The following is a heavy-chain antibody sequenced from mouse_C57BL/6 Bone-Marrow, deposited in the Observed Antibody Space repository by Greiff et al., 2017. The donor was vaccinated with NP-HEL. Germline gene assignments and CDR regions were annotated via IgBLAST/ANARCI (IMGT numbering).Heavy chain of an antibody. D-gene: IGHD1-1*01. J-gene: IGHJ4*01. CDR1: GYTFTSYW. CDR3: ARDLRSSPAIDY. CDR2: IDPADSYT. V-gene: IGHV1-69*01. Sequence: QVQLQQPGAELVMPGASVKLSCKASGYTFTSYWMHWVKQRPGQGLEWIGEIDPADSYTNYNQKFKGKATLTVDKSSSTAYMQLSSLTSEDSAFYYCARDLRSSPAIDYWGQGTSVTVSS.